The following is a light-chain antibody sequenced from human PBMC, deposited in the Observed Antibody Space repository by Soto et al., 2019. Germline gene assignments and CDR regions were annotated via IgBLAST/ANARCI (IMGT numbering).Light chain of an antibody. Sequence: QSVLTQPPSASGTPGQRVTISCSGSSSNIGSNYVYWYQQLPGTAPKLLIYRNNQRPSGVPDRFSGSKSGTSASLAISGLRSEDEADYYCAAWDDSLSVLYVFGTVTKATVL. CDR3: AAWDDSLSVLYV. CDR1: SSNIGSNY. V-gene: IGLV1-47*01. CDR2: RNN. J-gene: IGLJ1*01.